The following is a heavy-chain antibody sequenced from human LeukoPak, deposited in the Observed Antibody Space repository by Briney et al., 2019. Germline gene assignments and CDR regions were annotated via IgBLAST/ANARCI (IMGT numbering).Heavy chain of an antibody. Sequence: GASVKVSCKASGYTFTSYYMHWVRQAPGQGLEWMGIINPSGGSTSYAQKFQGRVTMTRDTSTSTVYMELRSLKSDDTAVYYCARDGRSSGWYLHWGQGTLVTVSS. CDR2: INPSGGST. CDR3: ARDGRSSGWYLH. D-gene: IGHD6-19*01. CDR1: GYTFTSYY. V-gene: IGHV1-46*01. J-gene: IGHJ4*02.